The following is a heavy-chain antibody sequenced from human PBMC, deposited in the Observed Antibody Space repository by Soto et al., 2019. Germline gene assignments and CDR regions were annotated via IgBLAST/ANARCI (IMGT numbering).Heavy chain of an antibody. V-gene: IGHV3-53*01. J-gene: IGHJ2*01. CDR1: GFSVSTNY. CDR2: TYTGGTT. D-gene: IGHD4-17*01. CDR3: ASASGDYGNWYFDL. Sequence: EVRLVESGGGLMQPGGSLRLSCAASGFSVSTNYMTWVRQAPEKGLEWVSVTYTGGTTYYADSVKGRFTISRDNSKNTLYLQMDSLRGEDTAVYYCASASGDYGNWYFDLWGRGTLVTVSS.